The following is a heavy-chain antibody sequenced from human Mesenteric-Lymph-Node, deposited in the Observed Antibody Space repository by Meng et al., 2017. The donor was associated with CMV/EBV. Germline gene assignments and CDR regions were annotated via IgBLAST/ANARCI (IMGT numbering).Heavy chain of an antibody. Sequence: GESLKISCAASGFTVSSEFMTWVRQAPGKGLEWVSVIYSDGSIYYADSVKGRFTISRDISKNTFSLQMTSLRAEDTAVYYCARACSSTTCRAPSPDDWGQGTLVTVSS. CDR3: ARACSSTTCRAPSPDD. CDR2: IYSDGSI. CDR1: GFTVSSEF. V-gene: IGHV3-53*01. D-gene: IGHD2-2*01. J-gene: IGHJ4*02.